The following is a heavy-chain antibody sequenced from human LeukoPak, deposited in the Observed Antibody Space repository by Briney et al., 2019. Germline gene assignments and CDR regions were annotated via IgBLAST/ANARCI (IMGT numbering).Heavy chain of an antibody. V-gene: IGHV4-39*01. D-gene: IGHD3-9*01. Sequence: MTSETLSLTCTVSGDSISSSKKYWGWVRQPPGKGLEWIGSIYYSGNTYYNPSLKSRVTISLDTSRNQFSLGLSSVTAADTAVYYCARHKAYYDILTGYLQCYYMDVWGKGTTVTISS. CDR1: GDSISSSKKY. CDR2: IYYSGNT. J-gene: IGHJ6*03. CDR3: ARHKAYYDILTGYLQCYYMDV.